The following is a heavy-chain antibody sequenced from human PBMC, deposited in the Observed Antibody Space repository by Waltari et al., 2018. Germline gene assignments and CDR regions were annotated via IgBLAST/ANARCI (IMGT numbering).Heavy chain of an antibody. V-gene: IGHV4-30-4*08. CDR3: ARSMSQLNRGAFDI. D-gene: IGHD3-10*01. CDR2: IYYSGST. J-gene: IGHJ3*02. Sequence: QVQLQESGPGLVKPSQTLCLTCTVSGGSISSGDYYWSWIRQPPGKGLEWIGYIYYSGSTDYNPSLKSRVTISVDTSKNQFSLKLSSVTAADTAVYYCARSMSQLNRGAFDIWGQGTMVTVSS. CDR1: GGSISSGDYY.